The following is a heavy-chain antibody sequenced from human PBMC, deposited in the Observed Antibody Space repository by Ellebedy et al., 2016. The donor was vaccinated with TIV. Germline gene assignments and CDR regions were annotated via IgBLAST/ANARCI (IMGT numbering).Heavy chain of an antibody. J-gene: IGHJ4*02. D-gene: IGHD2-15*01. V-gene: IGHV4-4*07. CDR3: ARGAIVLSHDY. Sequence: MPGGSLRLSCTVSGSSISTYYWSWIRQPAGKGLEWIGRIYASGSTNYNPSLNTRVTLSLATSKNQFSLKLRSVTVADTDVYYCARGAIVLSHDYWGQGTLVTVSS. CDR1: GSSISTYY. CDR2: IYASGST.